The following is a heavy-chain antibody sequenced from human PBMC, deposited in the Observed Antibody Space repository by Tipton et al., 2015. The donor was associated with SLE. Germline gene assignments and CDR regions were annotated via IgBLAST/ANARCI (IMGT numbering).Heavy chain of an antibody. D-gene: IGHD3-9*01. V-gene: IGHV4-34*01. CDR1: GGSFSGYY. J-gene: IGHJ2*01. Sequence: TLSLTCEVYGGSFSGYYWSWIRQPPGKGLEWIGEINHSGSTNYNPSLKSRVTISVDTPKIQFSRKLSSVTAADTAVYYCARHADYFEWPHEWYFDLWGRGTLVTVSS. CDR2: INHSGST. CDR3: ARHADYFEWPHEWYFDL.